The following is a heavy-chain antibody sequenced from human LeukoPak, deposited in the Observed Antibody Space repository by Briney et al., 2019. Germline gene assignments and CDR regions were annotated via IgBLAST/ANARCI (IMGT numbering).Heavy chain of an antibody. J-gene: IGHJ5*02. CDR3: AREGLEDCSGASCYFLFDP. Sequence: SETLSLTCIVSGGSISSYYWSWIRQPPGKGLEWIGRIYRTGSTSYNPSLKSRVTMSVDTSKNQLSLKLSSVTAADTAVYYCAREGLEDCSGASCYFLFDPWGQGTLVTVSS. CDR1: GGSISSYY. D-gene: IGHD2-15*01. V-gene: IGHV4-4*07. CDR2: IYRTGST.